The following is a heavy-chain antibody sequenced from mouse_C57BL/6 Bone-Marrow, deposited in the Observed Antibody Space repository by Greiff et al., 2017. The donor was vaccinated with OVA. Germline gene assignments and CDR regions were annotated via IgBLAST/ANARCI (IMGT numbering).Heavy chain of an antibody. Sequence: EVKLMESGGGLVKPGGSLKLSCAASGFTFSDYGMHWVRQAPEKGLEWVAYISSGSSTNYYADTVKGRFTISRDNAKNTLFLQMTSLRSEDTAMYYCARGFYYSGSRDAMDYWGQGTSVTVSS. D-gene: IGHD1-1*01. CDR1: GFTFSDYG. CDR2: ISSGSSTN. V-gene: IGHV5-17*01. J-gene: IGHJ4*01. CDR3: ARGFYYSGSRDAMDY.